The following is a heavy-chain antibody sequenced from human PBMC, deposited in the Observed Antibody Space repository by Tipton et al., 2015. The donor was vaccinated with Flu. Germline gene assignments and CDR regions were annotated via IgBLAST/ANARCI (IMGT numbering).Heavy chain of an antibody. CDR2: IYPSGTT. V-gene: IGHV4-39*01. Sequence: TLSLTCTVSSGSIRSTNYFCAWIRRPPGKRLELIGSIYPSGTTYYNPSLKSRVTISVDTSKGQFSLKLRSVTAADTAVYYCARLSYYDVDLKNFYFDYWGQGALVTVSS. D-gene: IGHD3-10*02. J-gene: IGHJ4*02. CDR1: SGSIRSTNYF. CDR3: ARLSYYDVDLKNFYFDY.